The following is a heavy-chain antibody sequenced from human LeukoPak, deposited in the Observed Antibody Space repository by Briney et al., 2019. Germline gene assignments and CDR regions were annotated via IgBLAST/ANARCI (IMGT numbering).Heavy chain of an antibody. V-gene: IGHV3-11*04. CDR1: GFTFSDYY. J-gene: IGHJ4*02. D-gene: IGHD3-22*01. CDR3: ARAPTHYYDSSGYYIDPYFDY. CDR2: ISSSGSTI. Sequence: GGSLRLSCAASGFTFSDYYMSWIRQAPGKGLEWVSYISSSGSTIYYADSVKGRFTISRDNAKNSLYLQMNSLSAEDTAVYYCARAPTHYYDSSGYYIDPYFDYWGQGTLVTVSS.